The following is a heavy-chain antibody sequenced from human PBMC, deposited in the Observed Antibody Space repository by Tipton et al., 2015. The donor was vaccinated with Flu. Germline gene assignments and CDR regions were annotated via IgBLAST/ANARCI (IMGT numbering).Heavy chain of an antibody. J-gene: IGHJ4*02. Sequence: SLRLSCAASGFTFRTYTMNWVRQAPGKGLEWVSSFSGGSNITYYADSVRGRFTISRDNADNSLFLHMNSLRADDTAVYYCASDLAPAAPFDYWGRGPLVSVSS. CDR2: FSGGSNIT. V-gene: IGHV3-21*01. D-gene: IGHD2-15*01. CDR1: GFTFRTYT. CDR3: ASDLAPAAPFDY.